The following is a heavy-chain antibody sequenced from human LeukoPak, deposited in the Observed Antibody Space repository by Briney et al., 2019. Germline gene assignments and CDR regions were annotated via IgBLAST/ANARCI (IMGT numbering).Heavy chain of an antibody. CDR3: VRDDDSPDNAPDY. Sequence: PGGSLRLSCAASGFTFSSYGMRWVRQAPGKGLEWVAVIFADRSKKFYTDSVKGRFTISRDNSKNTLYLQMNSLRAEDTAVYYCVRDDDSPDNAPDYWGQGTLVTVSS. CDR1: GFTFSSYG. V-gene: IGHV3-30*12. J-gene: IGHJ4*02. CDR2: IFADRSKK. D-gene: IGHD3-22*01.